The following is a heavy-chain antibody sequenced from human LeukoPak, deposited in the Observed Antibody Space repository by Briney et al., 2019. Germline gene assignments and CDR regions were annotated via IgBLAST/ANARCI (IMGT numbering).Heavy chain of an antibody. J-gene: IGHJ4*02. CDR3: ARGSPVFDY. CDR2: ISSSSSYI. V-gene: IGHV3-21*01. CDR1: GFTFSSYS. Sequence: GGSLILSCAASGFTFSSYSMNWGRQAPGKGVEWVSSISSSSSYIYDADSVKGRFTISRDNAKNSLYLQMNSLRAEDTAVYYCARGSPVFDYWGQGTLVTVSS.